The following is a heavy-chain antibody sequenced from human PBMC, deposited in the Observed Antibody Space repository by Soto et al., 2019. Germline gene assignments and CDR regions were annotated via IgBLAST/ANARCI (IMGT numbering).Heavy chain of an antibody. CDR1: GFTFGSYG. J-gene: IGHJ5*02. D-gene: IGHD3-10*01. V-gene: IGHV3-23*01. Sequence: GGSLRLSCAASGFTFGSYGMSWVRQAPGKGLEWVSSLSGSSLTVYYADSLKLSSVTAADTAVYYCARGRITMVRATRNKYNWFDPWGQGTLVTVS. CDR2: LSGSSLTV. CDR3: FDP.